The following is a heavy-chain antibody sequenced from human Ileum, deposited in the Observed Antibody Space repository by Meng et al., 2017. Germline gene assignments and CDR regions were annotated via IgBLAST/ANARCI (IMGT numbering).Heavy chain of an antibody. CDR2: ISSSGSTI. V-gene: IGHV3-48*03. D-gene: IGHD4-11*01. CDR1: GFTFSSYE. CDR3: ARPTAKLRHFDY. J-gene: IGHJ4*02. Sequence: GGSLRLSCAASGFTFSSYEMNWVRQAPGKGLEWVSYISSSGSTIYYADSVKGRFTISRDNANNSLYLQMNSLRAEDTAVYYCARPTAKLRHFDYWGQGTLVTVSS.